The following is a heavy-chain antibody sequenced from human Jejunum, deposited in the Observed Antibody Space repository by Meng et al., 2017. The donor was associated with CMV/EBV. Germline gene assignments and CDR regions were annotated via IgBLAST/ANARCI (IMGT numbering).Heavy chain of an antibody. CDR2: IHSSGTP. CDR3: ARDRGNTYGYELAY. Sequence: AYGSSIRHYYWSWVRQSPGQGLEWIAYIHSSGTPSYTPSLKSRVSMSLDTSKNRFTLKLTSVTAADTAVYYCARDRGNTYGYELAYWGQGTLVTVSS. CDR1: GSSIRHYY. V-gene: IGHV4-59*01. D-gene: IGHD5-18*01. J-gene: IGHJ4*02.